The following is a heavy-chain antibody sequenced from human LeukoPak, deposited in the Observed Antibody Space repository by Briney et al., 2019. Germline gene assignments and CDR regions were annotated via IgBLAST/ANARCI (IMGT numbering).Heavy chain of an antibody. J-gene: IGHJ4*02. D-gene: IGHD3-9*01. CDR1: GFTFSSYS. V-gene: IGHV3-21*01. Sequence: GGSLRLSCAASGFTFSSYSMNWVRQAPGKGLEWVSSISSSSSYIYYADSVKGRFTISRDNAKNSLYLQMNSLRAEDTAVYYCARDQSADYDILTGSFDYWGQGTLVTVSS. CDR3: ARDQSADYDILTGSFDY. CDR2: ISSSSSYI.